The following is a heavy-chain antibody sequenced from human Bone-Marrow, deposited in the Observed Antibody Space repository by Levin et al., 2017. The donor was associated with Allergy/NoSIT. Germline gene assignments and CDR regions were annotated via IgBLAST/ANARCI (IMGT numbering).Heavy chain of an antibody. V-gene: IGHV4-4*02. CDR1: GASISSEYW. CDR3: ARRGASSGWTHYFDL. D-gene: IGHD6-19*01. CDR2: MHHDGST. Sequence: NPSETLSLTCAVSGASISSEYWWIWVRQPPGKGLEWIEEMHHDGSTNYNPSLKSRVTISLDKSKNQFSLTLNSVTAADTAVYYCARRGASSGWTHYFDLWGRGTLVTVSS. J-gene: IGHJ2*01.